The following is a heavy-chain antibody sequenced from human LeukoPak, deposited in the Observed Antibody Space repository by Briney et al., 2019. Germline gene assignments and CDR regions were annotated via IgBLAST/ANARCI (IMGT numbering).Heavy chain of an antibody. Sequence: GGSLRLSCAASGFTFSSYWMSWVHQAPGKGLEWVANIKQDGSEKYYVDSVKGRFTISRDNAKNSLYLQMNSLRAEDTAVYYCARDPSYDFWSGYRDYWGQGTLVTVSS. J-gene: IGHJ4*02. CDR2: IKQDGSEK. CDR1: GFTFSSYW. CDR3: ARDPSYDFWSGYRDY. V-gene: IGHV3-7*01. D-gene: IGHD3-3*01.